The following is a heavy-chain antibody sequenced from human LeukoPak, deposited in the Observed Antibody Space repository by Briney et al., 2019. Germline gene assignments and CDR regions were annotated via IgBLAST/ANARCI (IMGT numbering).Heavy chain of an antibody. J-gene: IGHJ4*02. Sequence: GGSLRLSCAASGFTFSSYSMNWVRQAPGKGLEWVSSISSSSSYIYYADSVKGRFTISRDNAKNSLYLQMNSLRAEDTAVYYCARERDGSSGYYAPYFDYWGQGTLVTVSS. CDR3: ARERDGSSGYYAPYFDY. CDR1: GFTFSSYS. D-gene: IGHD3-22*01. CDR2: ISSSSSYI. V-gene: IGHV3-21*01.